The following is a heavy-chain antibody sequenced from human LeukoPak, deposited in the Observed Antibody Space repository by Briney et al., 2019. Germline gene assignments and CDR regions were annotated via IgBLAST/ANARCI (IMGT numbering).Heavy chain of an antibody. Sequence: SETLSLTCTVSGGSISSYYWSWIRQPPGKGLEWIGYIYYSGSTNYNPSLKSRVTISVDTSKNEFSLKLSSVTAADTAVYYCAGKYYYDSSGYFYADYWGQGSLVTVSS. CDR3: AGKYYYDSSGYFYADY. CDR2: IYYSGST. V-gene: IGHV4-59*08. D-gene: IGHD3-22*01. CDR1: GGSISSYY. J-gene: IGHJ4*02.